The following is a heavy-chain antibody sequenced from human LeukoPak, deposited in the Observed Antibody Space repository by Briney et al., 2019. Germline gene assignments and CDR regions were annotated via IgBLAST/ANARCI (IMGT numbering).Heavy chain of an antibody. Sequence: PGGSLRLSCAASGFTFSSYWMSWVRQAPGKGLEWVANIKQDGSEKYYVVSVKGRFTISRDNAKNSLYLQMNSLRAEDTAVYYCARGPLYDFWSGYPDYWGQGTLVTVSS. CDR3: ARGPLYDFWSGYPDY. CDR2: IKQDGSEK. J-gene: IGHJ4*02. CDR1: GFTFSSYW. V-gene: IGHV3-7*01. D-gene: IGHD3-3*01.